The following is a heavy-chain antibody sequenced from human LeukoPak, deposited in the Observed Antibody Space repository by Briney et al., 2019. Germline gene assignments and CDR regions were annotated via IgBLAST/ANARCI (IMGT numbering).Heavy chain of an antibody. CDR1: GGSISSYY. CDR3: ASGYDFWSGYYRY. Sequence: SETLSLTCTVSGGSISSYYWSWIRQPPGKGLEWIGYIYTSGSTNYNPSLKSRVTISVDTSKNQFSLELSSVTAADTAVYYCASGYDFWSGYYRYWGQGTLVTVSS. CDR2: IYTSGST. J-gene: IGHJ4*02. V-gene: IGHV4-4*09. D-gene: IGHD3-3*01.